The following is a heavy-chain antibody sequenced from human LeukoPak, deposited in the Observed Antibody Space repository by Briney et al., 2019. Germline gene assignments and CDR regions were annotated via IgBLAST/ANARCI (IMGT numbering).Heavy chain of an antibody. CDR2: FYHSGST. J-gene: IGHJ5*02. CDR1: GGSISSSNW. CDR3: ARDQKYYYGSGSYNWFDP. Sequence: SETLSLTCAVSGGSISSSNWWSWVRQPPGKGLEWIGKFYHSGSTNYNPSLKSRVTISVDKSRSQFSRKLSSVTAADTAVYYCARDQKYYYGSGSYNWFDPWGQGTLVTVSS. D-gene: IGHD3-10*01. V-gene: IGHV4-4*02.